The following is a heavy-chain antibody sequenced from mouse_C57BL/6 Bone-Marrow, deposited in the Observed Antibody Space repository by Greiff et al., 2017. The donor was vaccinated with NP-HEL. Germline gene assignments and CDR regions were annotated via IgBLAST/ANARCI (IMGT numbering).Heavy chain of an antibody. CDR1: GYSITSGYY. J-gene: IGHJ3*01. Sequence: EVKVEESGPGLVKPSQSLSLTCSVTGYSITSGYYWNWIRQFPGNKLEWMGYISYDGSNNYNPSLKNRISITRDTSKNQFFLKLNSVTTEDTATYYCAREGAYDGYYDAWFAYWGQGTLVTVSA. CDR2: ISYDGSN. CDR3: AREGAYDGYYDAWFAY. D-gene: IGHD2-3*01. V-gene: IGHV3-6*01.